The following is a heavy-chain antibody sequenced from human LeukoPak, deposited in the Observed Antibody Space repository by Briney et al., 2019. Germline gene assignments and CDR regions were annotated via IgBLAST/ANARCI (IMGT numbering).Heavy chain of an antibody. CDR3: AKERPWVPDAFDI. V-gene: IGHV3-30*02. J-gene: IGHJ3*02. Sequence: GGSLRLSCAASGFTFSSYGMHWVRQAPGKGLEWVAFIRYDGSNKYYADSVKGRFTISRDNSKNTLYMQMNSLRAEDTAVYYCAKERPWVPDAFDIWGQGTMVTVSS. CDR1: GFTFSSYG. CDR2: IRYDGSNK. D-gene: IGHD3-10*01.